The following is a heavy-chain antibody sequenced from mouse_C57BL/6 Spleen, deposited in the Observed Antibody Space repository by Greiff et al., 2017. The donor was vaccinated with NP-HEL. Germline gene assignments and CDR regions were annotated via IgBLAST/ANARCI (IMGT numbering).Heavy chain of an antibody. V-gene: IGHV1-72*01. Sequence: QVQLKQPGAELVKPGASVKLSCKASGYTFTRYWMHWVKQRPGRGLEWIGRIDPNSGGTKYNEKFTSKATLTVDKPSSTAYMQLSSLTSEDSAVYYCARVDDGYSVYYAMDYWGQGTSVTVSS. CDR1: GYTFTRYW. D-gene: IGHD2-3*01. CDR3: ARVDDGYSVYYAMDY. J-gene: IGHJ4*01. CDR2: IDPNSGGT.